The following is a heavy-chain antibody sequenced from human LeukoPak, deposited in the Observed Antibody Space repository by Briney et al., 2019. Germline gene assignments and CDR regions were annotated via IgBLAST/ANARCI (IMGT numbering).Heavy chain of an antibody. CDR1: GFTFRSFW. CDR3: ARDRRYDTFDY. J-gene: IGHJ4*02. CDR2: IKEDGSDK. D-gene: IGHD5-12*01. Sequence: GGSLRLSCAASGFTFRSFWMSWVGQAPGKGLEGVANIKEDGSDKNYVDSVKGGFTISRDNTKSSVFLQMNSLRDEDTAVYFCARDRRYDTFDYWGQGTLVTVSS. V-gene: IGHV3-7*01.